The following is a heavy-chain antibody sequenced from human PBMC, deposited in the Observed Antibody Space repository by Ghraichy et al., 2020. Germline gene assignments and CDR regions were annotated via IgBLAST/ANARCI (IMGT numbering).Heavy chain of an antibody. CDR2: IKQDGSEK. J-gene: IGHJ4*02. Sequence: GGALRLSCAASRFAFSSYWMSWVRQAPGKGLEWVSNIKQDGSEKYYVDSVKGRFTISRDNAKNSLYLQMNSLRAEDTAVYYCASEGTDFGSNYPDFWGKGTLVTVSS. CDR1: RFAFSSYW. CDR3: ASEGTDFGSNYPDF. D-gene: IGHD3-3*01. V-gene: IGHV3-7*03.